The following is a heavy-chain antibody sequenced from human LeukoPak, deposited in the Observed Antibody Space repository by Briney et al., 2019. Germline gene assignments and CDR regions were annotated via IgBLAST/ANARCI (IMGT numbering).Heavy chain of an antibody. CDR2: IWYDGSNK. D-gene: IGHD5-18*01. CDR3: AREGRGYSYGFDY. J-gene: IGHJ4*02. Sequence: GESLKISCAASGFTFSSYGMHWVRQAPGKGLEWVAVIWYDGSNKYYADSVKGRFTISRDNSKNTLYLQMNSLRAEDTAVYYCAREGRGYSYGFDYWGQGTLVTVSS. V-gene: IGHV3-33*01. CDR1: GFTFSSYG.